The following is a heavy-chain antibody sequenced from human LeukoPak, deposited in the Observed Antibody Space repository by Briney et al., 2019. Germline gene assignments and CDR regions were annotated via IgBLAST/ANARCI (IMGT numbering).Heavy chain of an antibody. J-gene: IGHJ3*02. CDR2: IYYSGST. CDR1: GGSVSSGSYY. CDR3: ARSQGEWLAADAFDI. V-gene: IGHV4-61*01. Sequence: SETLSPTCTVSGGSVSSGSYYWSWIRQPPGKGLEWIGYIYYSGSTNYNPSLKSRVTISVDTSKNQFSLKLSSVTAADTAVYYCARSQGEWLAADAFDIWGQGTMVTVSS. D-gene: IGHD3-3*01.